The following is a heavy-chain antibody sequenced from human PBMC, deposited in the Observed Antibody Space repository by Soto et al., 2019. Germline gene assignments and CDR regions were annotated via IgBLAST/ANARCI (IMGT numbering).Heavy chain of an antibody. V-gene: IGHV6-1*01. Sequence: SHTLSLTCAISGDSVSSNSAAWNWIRQSPSRGLEWLGRTYYRSKWYNDYAVSVKSRITINPDTSKNQFSLQLNSVTPEDTAVYYCARTIVGRRVLCYYYGMDVSGQGSTVTVSS. CDR2: TYYRSKWYN. CDR1: GDSVSSNSAA. J-gene: IGHJ6*02. CDR3: ARTIVGRRVLCYYYGMDV. D-gene: IGHD4-4*01.